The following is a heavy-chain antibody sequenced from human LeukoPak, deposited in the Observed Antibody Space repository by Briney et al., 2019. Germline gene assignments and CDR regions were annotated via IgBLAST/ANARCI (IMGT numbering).Heavy chain of an antibody. Sequence: SETLSLTCAVYGGSFSGYYCSWLRQPPGKALEWIGNIFYSGSTYYSPSLKSRVTISLDTSRNQFSLKLNSVTAADTAVYYCAKSNGYGLIDIWGQGTMVTVSS. D-gene: IGHD3-22*01. J-gene: IGHJ3*02. V-gene: IGHV4-34*12. CDR1: GGSFSGYY. CDR2: IFYSGST. CDR3: AKSNGYGLIDI.